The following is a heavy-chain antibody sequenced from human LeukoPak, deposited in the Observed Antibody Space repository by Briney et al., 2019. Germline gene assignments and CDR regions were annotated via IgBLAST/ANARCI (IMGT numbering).Heavy chain of an antibody. J-gene: IGHJ5*02. CDR2: IYYSGST. CDR1: GGSISSDDYY. V-gene: IGHV4-30-4*08. CDR3: ARCPSPGWFDP. Sequence: SQTLSLTCTVSGGSISSDDYYWSWIRQPPGKGLEWIGFIYYSGSTYYNPSLKTRVTLSIDTSKNQFSLRLSSVTAADTAVYYCARCPSPGWFDPWGQGTLVTVSS.